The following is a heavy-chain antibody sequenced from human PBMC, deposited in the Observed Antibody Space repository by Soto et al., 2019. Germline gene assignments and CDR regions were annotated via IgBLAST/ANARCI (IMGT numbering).Heavy chain of an antibody. CDR3: AKGGRQWLVTSDFNY. CDR2: VSHDGRNT. D-gene: IGHD6-19*01. V-gene: IGHV3-30*18. Sequence: VQLVESGGGVVQPGRSLRLSCAASGFTFSDYAMHWVRQAPGKGLEWVAVVSHDGRNTHYADSVKGRFTISRDSSKNTVSLXMTSLRAEDTAVYYCAKGGRQWLVTSDFNYWGQGALVTVSS. CDR1: GFTFSDYA. J-gene: IGHJ4*02.